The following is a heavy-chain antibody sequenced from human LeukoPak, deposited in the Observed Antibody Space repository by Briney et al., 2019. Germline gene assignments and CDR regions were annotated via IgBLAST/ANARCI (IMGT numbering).Heavy chain of an antibody. CDR2: INPNSGGT. Sequence: ASVKVTCKESGYTLHGYLIHCVQQAPGLGLEWMGWINPNSGGTNYAQKFQGRVTMTRDTSISTDYMELSRLNSDDTAVYYCARDATGVPYGAYADYWGQGTLVTVSS. CDR1: GYTLHGYL. V-gene: IGHV1-2*02. CDR3: ARDATGVPYGAYADY. D-gene: IGHD4-17*01. J-gene: IGHJ4*02.